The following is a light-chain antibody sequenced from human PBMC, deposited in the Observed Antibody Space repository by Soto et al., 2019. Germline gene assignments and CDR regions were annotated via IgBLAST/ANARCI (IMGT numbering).Light chain of an antibody. CDR1: QSVSSY. V-gene: IGKV3-11*01. CDR3: QQRSDWPPYT. Sequence: PGERATLSCRASQSVSSYLAWYQQKPGQAPRLLIYDASNRATGIPARFSGSGSGTDFTLTISSLEPEDFAVYYCQQRSDWPPYTFGQGTKLEIK. CDR2: DAS. J-gene: IGKJ2*01.